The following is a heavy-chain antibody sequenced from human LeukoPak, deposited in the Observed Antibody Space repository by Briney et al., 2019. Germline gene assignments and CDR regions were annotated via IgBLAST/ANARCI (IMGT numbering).Heavy chain of an antibody. CDR1: GGSISSTSHD. V-gene: IGHV4-39*01. D-gene: IGHD4-17*01. Sequence: PSETLSPTCTVSGGSISSTSHDGGWIRQPPGKGLEWIGSIYYSGNTYYNPSLKSRVTISVDTSKNQFSLKLSSVTAADTAVYYCARLPGYGRYFDYWGQGTLVTVSS. J-gene: IGHJ4*02. CDR2: IYYSGNT. CDR3: ARLPGYGRYFDY.